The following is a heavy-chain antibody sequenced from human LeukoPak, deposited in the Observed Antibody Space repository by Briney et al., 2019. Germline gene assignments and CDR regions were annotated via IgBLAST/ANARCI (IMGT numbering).Heavy chain of an antibody. D-gene: IGHD2-2*02. CDR3: ARIVCSSTSCYTSYFDY. J-gene: IGHJ4*02. CDR1: GYTFTGYY. Sequence: PSVNVSCKASGYTFTGYYMHWVRQAPGQGLEWMGWINPNSGGTNYAQKFQGRVTMTRDTSISTAYMELSRLRSDDTAVYYCARIVCSSTSCYTSYFDYWGQGTLVTVSS. V-gene: IGHV1-2*02. CDR2: INPNSGGT.